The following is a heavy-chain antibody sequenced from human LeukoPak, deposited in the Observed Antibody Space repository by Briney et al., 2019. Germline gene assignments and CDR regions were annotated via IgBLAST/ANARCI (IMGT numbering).Heavy chain of an antibody. D-gene: IGHD6-19*01. V-gene: IGHV4-38-2*02. J-gene: IGHJ4*02. CDR1: GYSISSGYY. CDR3: AREGSGWYGIFDY. CDR2: IYHSGST. Sequence: SETLSLTCTVSGYSISSGYYWGWIRQPPGKGLEWIGSIYHSGSTYYNPSLKSRVTISVDTSKNQFSLQLNSVTPEDTAVYYCAREGSGWYGIFDYWGQGTLVTVSS.